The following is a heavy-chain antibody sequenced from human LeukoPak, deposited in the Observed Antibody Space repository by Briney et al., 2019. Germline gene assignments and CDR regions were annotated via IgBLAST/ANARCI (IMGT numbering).Heavy chain of an antibody. CDR2: ISYDGSNK. D-gene: IGHD5-24*01. Sequence: GGSLRLSCAASGFTFSSYGVHWVRQAPGKGLEWVAVISYDGSNKYYADSVKGRFTISRDNSKNTLYLQMNSLRAEDTAVYYCAKESGRDGYNFADYWGQGTLVTVSS. J-gene: IGHJ4*02. CDR1: GFTFSSYG. CDR3: AKESGRDGYNFADY. V-gene: IGHV3-30*18.